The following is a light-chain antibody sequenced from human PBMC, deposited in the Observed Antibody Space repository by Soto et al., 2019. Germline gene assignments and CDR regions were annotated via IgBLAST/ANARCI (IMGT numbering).Light chain of an antibody. Sequence: EIVMTRSAATLFVSPGERATISCRASQSVSSSYLAWYQQKPGQAPRLLIYGASSRATGIPDRFSGSGSGTDFTLTISRLEPEDFAVYYCQQYGSSPGITFGQGTRLEIK. V-gene: IGKV3-20*01. CDR3: QQYGSSPGIT. J-gene: IGKJ5*01. CDR2: GAS. CDR1: QSVSSSY.